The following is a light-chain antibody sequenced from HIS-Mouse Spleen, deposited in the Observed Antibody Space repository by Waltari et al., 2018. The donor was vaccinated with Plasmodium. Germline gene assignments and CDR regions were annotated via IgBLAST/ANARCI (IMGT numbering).Light chain of an antibody. CDR3: QQYYSTPWT. Sequence: DIVMTQSPDSLAVSLGERATINCKSSPSVLYSSKNKNYLAWYQQKPGQPPNLLIYWASTRESGVPDRFSGSGSGTDFTLTISSLQAEDVAVYYCQQYYSTPWTFGQGTKVEIK. V-gene: IGKV4-1*01. CDR2: WAS. CDR1: PSVLYSSKNKNY. J-gene: IGKJ1*01.